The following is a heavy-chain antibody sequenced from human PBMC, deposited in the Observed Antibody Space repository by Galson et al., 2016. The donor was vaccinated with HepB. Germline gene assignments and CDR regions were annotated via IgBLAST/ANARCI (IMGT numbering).Heavy chain of an antibody. CDR3: ARESATTGWFDP. D-gene: IGHD2-8*02. V-gene: IGHV4-39*07. CDR2: IYYSGES. Sequence: LTCTVSGASISSSTYYWDWIRQPPGKGLEWIGSIYYSGESYYNPSLRSRVTISVDTSKNQFSLNMNSVTAADTAVYYCARESATTGWFDPWGQGTLVTVSS. J-gene: IGHJ5*02. CDR1: GASISSSTYY.